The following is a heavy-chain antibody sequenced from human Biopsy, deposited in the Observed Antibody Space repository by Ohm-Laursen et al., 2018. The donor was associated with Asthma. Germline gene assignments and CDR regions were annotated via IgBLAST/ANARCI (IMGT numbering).Heavy chain of an antibody. V-gene: IGHV3-30*18. CDR3: AKDVFPGWELRRGPDY. J-gene: IGHJ4*02. CDR1: GFTFSNYG. CDR2: ISFDGSNK. D-gene: IGHD1-26*01. Sequence: SLRLSCAAPGFTFSNYGMHWVRQAPGKGLDRVAVISFDGSNKNYTDSVKGRFTISRDNSRNTLHLQMNSLRAEDTAVYYCAKDVFPGWELRRGPDYWGQGTLVTVSS.